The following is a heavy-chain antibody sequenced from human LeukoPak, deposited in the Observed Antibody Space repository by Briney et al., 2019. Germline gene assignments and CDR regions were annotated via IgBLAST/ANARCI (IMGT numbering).Heavy chain of an antibody. D-gene: IGHD4-17*01. J-gene: IGHJ3*02. Sequence: GGSLRLSCAASGFTFSSYAMSWVRQAQGKGLEWVSSITGSGRGTYYADSVKGRFSVSRDNSQNTVFLHMNSLRADDTALYYCSKDPNGDYVGAFDMWGPGTMVTVSS. V-gene: IGHV3-23*01. CDR3: SKDPNGDYVGAFDM. CDR2: ITGSGRGT. CDR1: GFTFSSYA.